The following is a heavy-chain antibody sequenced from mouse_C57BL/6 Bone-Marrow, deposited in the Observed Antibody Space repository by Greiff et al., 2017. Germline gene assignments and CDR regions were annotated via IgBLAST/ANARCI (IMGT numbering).Heavy chain of an antibody. Sequence: EVKLVESEGGLVQPGSSMKLSCTASGFTFSDYYMAWVRQVPEKGLEWVANINYDGSSTYYLDSLKSRFIISRDNAKNILYLQMCSLTSEDTATYYCASVYYEGFAYWGQGTLVTVSA. D-gene: IGHD2-4*01. CDR3: ASVYYEGFAY. CDR2: INYDGSST. J-gene: IGHJ3*01. CDR1: GFTFSDYY. V-gene: IGHV5-16*01.